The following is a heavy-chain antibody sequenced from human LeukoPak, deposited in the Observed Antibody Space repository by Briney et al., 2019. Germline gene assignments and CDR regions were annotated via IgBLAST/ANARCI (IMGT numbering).Heavy chain of an antibody. J-gene: IGHJ4*02. CDR3: ARGGLLEYFDY. V-gene: IGHV4-34*01. CDR1: GESFSGYY. Sequence: PSETLSITCTVYGESFSGYYWSWIRQPPGKGLEWIGEINHNGNTNYNPSLKSRVTMSVDTSKNQFSLKLSSVTAADTAVYYCARGGLLEYFDYWGQGTLVTVSS. D-gene: IGHD3-16*01. CDR2: INHNGNT.